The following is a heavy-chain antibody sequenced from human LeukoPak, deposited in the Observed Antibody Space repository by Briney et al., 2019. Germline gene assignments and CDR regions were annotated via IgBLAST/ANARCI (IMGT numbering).Heavy chain of an antibody. CDR2: VYYSGST. D-gene: IGHD4-23*01. CDR1: GGSINRSSYY. Sequence: PSETLSLTCTVSGGSINRSSYYWGWIRQTPGKGLEWIGSVYYSGSTYYNPSLKSRVTISVDTSKNQFSLQLSSVTVTDTAVYYCAGYGGNSRGNYFDYWGQGTLVTVSS. V-gene: IGHV4-39*07. CDR3: AGYGGNSRGNYFDY. J-gene: IGHJ4*02.